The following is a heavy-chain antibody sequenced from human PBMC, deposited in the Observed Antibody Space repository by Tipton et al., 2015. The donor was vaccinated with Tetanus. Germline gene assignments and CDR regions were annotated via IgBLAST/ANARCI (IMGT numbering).Heavy chain of an antibody. V-gene: IGHV4-34*01. CDR2: INHSGGT. CDR3: AFKPDYFGTGSPLFDY. D-gene: IGHD3-10*01. Sequence: TLSLTCAVYGGSFSGYYWSWIRQTPGKGLEWIGEINHSGGTNYNPSLKSRVSISVDTTKKQLYLNLTSVTAADTAVYYCAFKPDYFGTGSPLFDYWGQGTLVTVSS. J-gene: IGHJ4*02. CDR1: GGSFSGYY.